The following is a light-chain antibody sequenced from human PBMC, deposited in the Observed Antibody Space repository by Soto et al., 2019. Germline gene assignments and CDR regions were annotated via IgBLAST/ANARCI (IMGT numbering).Light chain of an antibody. CDR2: EGS. CDR1: SSDVGSYNL. J-gene: IGLJ2*01. Sequence: QPVSVSGSPGQSITISCTGTSSDVGSYNLVSWYQQHPGKAPKLMIYEGSKRPSGVSNRFSGSKSGNTASLTISGLQAEDEADYYCCSYAGSSTMYVVFGGGTKVTVL. V-gene: IGLV2-23*01. CDR3: CSYAGSSTMYVV.